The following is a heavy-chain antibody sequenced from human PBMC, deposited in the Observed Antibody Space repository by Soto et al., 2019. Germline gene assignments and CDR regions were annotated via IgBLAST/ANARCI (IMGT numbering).Heavy chain of an antibody. CDR3: ARERRSGWSFFDY. CDR1: GFTFSSYG. Sequence: QVQLVESGGGVVQPGRSLRLSCAASGFTFSSYGMHWVRQAPGKGLEWVAVIWYDGSNKYYADSVKGRFTISRDNSKNTLYLQMNSLRAEDTAVYYCARERRSGWSFFDYWGQGTLVTVSS. CDR2: IWYDGSNK. V-gene: IGHV3-33*01. J-gene: IGHJ4*02. D-gene: IGHD6-19*01.